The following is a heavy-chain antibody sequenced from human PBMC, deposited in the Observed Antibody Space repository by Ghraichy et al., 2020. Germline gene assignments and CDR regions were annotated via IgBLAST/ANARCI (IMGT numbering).Heavy chain of an antibody. D-gene: IGHD1-26*01. CDR3: ARDQGGSHFFDY. V-gene: IGHV4-59*01. Sequence: SETLSLTCTVSGGSISSYYWSWIRQPPGKGLEWIGYIYYSGSTNYNPSLKSRVTISVDTSKNQFSLKLSSVTAADTAVYYCARDQGGSHFFDYWGQGTLVTVSS. CDR1: GGSISSYY. CDR2: IYYSGST. J-gene: IGHJ4*02.